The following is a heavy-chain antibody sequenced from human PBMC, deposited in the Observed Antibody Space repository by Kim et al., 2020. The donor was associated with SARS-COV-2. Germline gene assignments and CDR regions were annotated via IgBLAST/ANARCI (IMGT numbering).Heavy chain of an antibody. Sequence: SETLSLTCTVSGGSISSGGYYWSWIRQHPGKGLEWIGYIYYSGSTYYNPSLKSRVTISVDTSKNQFSLKLSSVTAADTAVYYCARAETIVGVVIGCFDYWGQGTLVTVSS. J-gene: IGHJ4*02. CDR3: ARAETIVGVVIGCFDY. CDR1: GGSISSGGYY. V-gene: IGHV4-31*03. D-gene: IGHD3-3*01. CDR2: IYYSGST.